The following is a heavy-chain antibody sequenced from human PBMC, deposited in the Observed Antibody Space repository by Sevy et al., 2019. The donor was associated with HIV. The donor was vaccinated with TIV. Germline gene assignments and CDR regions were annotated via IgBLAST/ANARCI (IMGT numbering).Heavy chain of an antibody. CDR1: GGSFSGYY. CDR3: ATTSVARITMVRGVMEGYNWFDP. J-gene: IGHJ5*02. Sequence: SETLSLTCAVYGGSFSGYYWSWIRQPPGKGLEWIGEINHSGRTNYNPSLKSRVTISVDTSKNQFSLKLSSVTAADTAVYYCATTSVARITMVRGVMEGYNWFDPWGQGTLVTVSS. CDR2: INHSGRT. V-gene: IGHV4-34*01. D-gene: IGHD3-10*01.